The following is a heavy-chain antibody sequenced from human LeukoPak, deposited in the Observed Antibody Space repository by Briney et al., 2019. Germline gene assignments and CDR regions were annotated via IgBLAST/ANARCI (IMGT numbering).Heavy chain of an antibody. J-gene: IGHJ3*02. CDR3: ATLVVVVAATNDAFDI. CDR2: IYSGGST. V-gene: IGHV3-66*02. CDR1: GFTVSSNY. Sequence: PGGSLRLSCTASGFTVSSNYMSWVRQAPGKGLEWVSVIYSGGSTYYADSVKGRFTISRDNSKNTLYLQMNSLRAEDTAVYYCATLVVVVAATNDAFDIWGQGTMVTVSS. D-gene: IGHD2-15*01.